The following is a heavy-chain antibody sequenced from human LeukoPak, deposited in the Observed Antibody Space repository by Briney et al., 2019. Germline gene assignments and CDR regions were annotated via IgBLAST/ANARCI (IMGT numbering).Heavy chain of an antibody. CDR1: GXTFSTYT. D-gene: IGHD1-26*01. CDR2: ISASGTSI. V-gene: IGHV3-21*01. CDR3: ARDGT. Sequence: PGGSLRLSFATSGXTFSTYTMNWVRQAPGKGLEWVSFISASGTSIYYADSVRGRFTISRDNAKNSLYLQMNSLRAEDTAVYYCARDGTWGPGILVTVSS. J-gene: IGHJ5*02.